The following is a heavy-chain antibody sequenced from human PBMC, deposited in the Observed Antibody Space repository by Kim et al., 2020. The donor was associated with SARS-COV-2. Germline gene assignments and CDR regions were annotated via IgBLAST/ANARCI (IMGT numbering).Heavy chain of an antibody. CDR2: IIPIFGTA. CDR1: GGTFSSYA. J-gene: IGHJ4*02. CDR3: ARGGYCGGDCYSSYYYFDY. V-gene: IGHV1-69*13. D-gene: IGHD2-21*02. Sequence: SVKVSCKASGGTFSSYAISWVRQAPGQGLEWMGGIIPIFGTANYAQKFQGRVTITADESTSTAYMELSSLRSEDTAVYYCARGGYCGGDCYSSYYYFDYWGQGTLVTVSS.